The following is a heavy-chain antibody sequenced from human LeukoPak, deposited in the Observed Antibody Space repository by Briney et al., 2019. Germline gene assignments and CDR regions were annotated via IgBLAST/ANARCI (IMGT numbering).Heavy chain of an antibody. D-gene: IGHD1-14*01. J-gene: IGHJ4*02. V-gene: IGHV3-30*18. CDR2: ISYDGSNK. CDR3: AKGRLTGDFDY. Sequence: HPGGSLRPSCAASGFTFSSYGMHWVRQAPGKGLEWVAVISYDGSNKYYADSVKGRFTISRDNSKNTLYLQMNSLRAEDTAVYYCAKGRLTGDFDYWGQGTLVTVSS. CDR1: GFTFSSYG.